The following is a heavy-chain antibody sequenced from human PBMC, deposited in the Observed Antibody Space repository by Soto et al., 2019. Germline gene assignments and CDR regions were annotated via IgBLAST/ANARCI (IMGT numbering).Heavy chain of an antibody. CDR1: GFTFRNYA. D-gene: IGHD1-7*01. Sequence: QVQLVESGGGVVQPGRSLRLSCAASGFTFRNYAMHWVSQAPGKGLEWVAVISYDGNNKHYADSVKGRFTISRDNSKNTLYLQMNGLRAEDTAVSYCARNDYGTYYFDYWGQGTLVIVSS. CDR2: ISYDGNNK. CDR3: ARNDYGTYYFDY. J-gene: IGHJ4*02. V-gene: IGHV3-30*03.